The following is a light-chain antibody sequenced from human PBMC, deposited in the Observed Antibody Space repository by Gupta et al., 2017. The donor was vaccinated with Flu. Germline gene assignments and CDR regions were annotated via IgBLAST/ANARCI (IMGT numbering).Light chain of an antibody. CDR2: TNS. V-gene: IGLV1-44*01. CDR3: AAWDYSLNGVV. J-gene: IGLJ3*02. Sequence: RVTISCSGSNSNIGTNTVNWYQQLPGTAPKLLIYTNSQRPSGVPDRFSGSKSGTSASLDISGLRSDDEADYYCAAWDYSLNGVVFGGGTKLTVL. CDR1: NSNIGTNT.